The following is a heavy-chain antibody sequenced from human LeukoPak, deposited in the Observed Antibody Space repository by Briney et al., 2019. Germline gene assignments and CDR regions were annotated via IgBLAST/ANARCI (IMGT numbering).Heavy chain of an antibody. J-gene: IGHJ4*02. CDR1: GFTFSSYS. Sequence: GGSLRLPCAASGFTFSSYSMNWVRQAPGKGLEWVSSISSSSSYIYYADSVKGRFTISRDNAKNSLYLQMNSLRAEDTAVYYCAKDSRIATAAFDYWGQGTLVTVSS. CDR3: AKDSRIATAAFDY. CDR2: ISSSSSYI. D-gene: IGHD6-13*01. V-gene: IGHV3-21*04.